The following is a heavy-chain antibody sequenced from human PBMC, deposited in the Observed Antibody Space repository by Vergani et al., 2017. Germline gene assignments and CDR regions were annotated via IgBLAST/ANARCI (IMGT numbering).Heavy chain of an antibody. CDR1: GFTFSSYG. CDR2: ISYDGSNK. Sequence: QVQLVESGGGVVQPGRSLRLSCAASGFTFSSYGMHWVRQAPGKGLEWVAVISYDGSNKYYADSVKGRFTISRDNSKNTLYLQMNSLRAEDTAVYYCAKDQCSGGSCYSRLGMDVWGQGTTVTVSS. V-gene: IGHV3-30*18. J-gene: IGHJ6*02. CDR3: AKDQCSGGSCYSRLGMDV. D-gene: IGHD2-15*01.